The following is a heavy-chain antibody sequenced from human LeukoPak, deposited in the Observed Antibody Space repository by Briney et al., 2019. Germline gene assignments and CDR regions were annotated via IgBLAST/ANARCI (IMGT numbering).Heavy chain of an antibody. V-gene: IGHV1-2*02. Sequence: ASVKVSCKASGYTFTGYYMHWVRQAPGQGLEWMGWINPNSGGTNYAQKFQGRVTMTRDTSISTAYMELSRLRSDDTAVYYCATAPSNWGPSSDLYYFDYWGQGTLVTVSS. J-gene: IGHJ4*02. D-gene: IGHD7-27*01. CDR2: INPNSGGT. CDR3: ATAPSNWGPSSDLYYFDY. CDR1: GYTFTGYY.